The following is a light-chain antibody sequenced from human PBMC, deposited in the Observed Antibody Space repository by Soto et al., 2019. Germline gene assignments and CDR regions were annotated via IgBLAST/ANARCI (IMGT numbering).Light chain of an antibody. CDR1: NLGDKY. Sequence: SYELTQPPSVSVSPGQTASITCSGANLGDKYVCWYQQKPGQSPVMVIHQDSERPSGIPERFSGSNSGDAATLTISGTQAVDEADDYCQAWHSSPRVVFGGGTKVTVL. V-gene: IGLV3-1*01. CDR3: QAWHSSPRVV. J-gene: IGLJ2*01. CDR2: QDS.